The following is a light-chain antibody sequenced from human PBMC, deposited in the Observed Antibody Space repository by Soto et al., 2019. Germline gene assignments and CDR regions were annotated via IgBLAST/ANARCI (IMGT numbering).Light chain of an antibody. CDR3: QQAGSCPIT. Sequence: DIQMTQSPSSVSASVGDRVTITCRASQGVSTWLAWYQQKPGKAPNLLIYTASSLQSGVPSRFSGSGSGTDFTLTINRLQPEDFATYYCQQAGSCPITFGQGTRLEIK. CDR2: TAS. V-gene: IGKV1-12*01. J-gene: IGKJ5*01. CDR1: QGVSTW.